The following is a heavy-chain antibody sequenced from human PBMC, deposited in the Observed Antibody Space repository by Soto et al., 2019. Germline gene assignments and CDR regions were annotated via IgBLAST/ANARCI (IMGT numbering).Heavy chain of an antibody. Sequence: GGSLRLSCAASGFTFSSYGMHWVRQAPGKGLEWVAVIWYDGSNKYYADSVKGRFTISRDNSKNTLYLQMNSLRAEDTAVYYCASERGYSYGGGLDYWGQGTLVTVSS. CDR2: IWYDGSNK. CDR1: GFTFSSYG. CDR3: ASERGYSYGGGLDY. D-gene: IGHD5-18*01. J-gene: IGHJ4*02. V-gene: IGHV3-33*01.